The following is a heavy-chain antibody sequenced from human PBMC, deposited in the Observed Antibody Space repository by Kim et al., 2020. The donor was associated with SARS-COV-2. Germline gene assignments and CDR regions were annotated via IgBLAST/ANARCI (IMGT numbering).Heavy chain of an antibody. CDR1: GGSISSDNW. CDR3: STDVSGGSGGYGGFD. D-gene: IGHD3-10*01. J-gene: IGHJ3*01. Sequence: SETLSLTCAVSGGSISSDNWWSWVSQAPGKGLEWIGEVYYYGHTNYSPSLKSRVTTTFDNSTSQFFPRLLFVTAADTAVLYCSTDVSGGSGGYGGFD. CDR2: VYYYGHT. V-gene: IGHV4-4*02.